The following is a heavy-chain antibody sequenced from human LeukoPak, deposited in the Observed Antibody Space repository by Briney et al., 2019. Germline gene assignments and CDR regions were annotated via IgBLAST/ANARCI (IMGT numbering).Heavy chain of an antibody. CDR1: GFTFNSYG. D-gene: IGHD1-26*01. J-gene: IGHJ4*02. Sequence: GGSLRLSCAASGFTFNSYGMHWVRQAPGKGLEWVAFMRYAGSNKYYADSVRGQFTVSRDSSKSMLYLHMNSLRAEDTALYYCAKVQKSGDYWDFFDYWGQGTLVTVSS. V-gene: IGHV3-30*02. CDR2: MRYAGSNK. CDR3: AKVQKSGDYWDFFDY.